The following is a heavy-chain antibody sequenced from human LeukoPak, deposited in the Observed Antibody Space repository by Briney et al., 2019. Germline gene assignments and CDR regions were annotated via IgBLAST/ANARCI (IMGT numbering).Heavy chain of an antibody. V-gene: IGHV4-39*01. J-gene: IGHJ4*02. CDR3: NRGFDY. D-gene: IGHD1-14*01. CDR1: GGSISSSSYS. Sequence: KPSETLSLTCNVSGGSISSSSYSWGWIRQPPGKGLEWIGSIFYSGSTYYNPSLRSRITISVDTSKNQFSLKLSSVTAADTAVYYCNRGFDYWGQGTLVTVSS. CDR2: IFYSGST.